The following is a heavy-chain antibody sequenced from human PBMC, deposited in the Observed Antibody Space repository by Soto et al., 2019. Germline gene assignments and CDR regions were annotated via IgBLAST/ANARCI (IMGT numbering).Heavy chain of an antibody. Sequence: GASVKVSCKASGYTFTSYYMHWVRQAPGQGLEWMGIINPSGGSTSYAQKFQGRVTMTRDTSTSTVYMELSSLRSEDTAVYYCARDSSTQDYYYYGMDVWGQGTTVPVSS. CDR2: INPSGGST. CDR1: GYTFTSYY. D-gene: IGHD6-13*01. V-gene: IGHV1-46*01. CDR3: ARDSSTQDYYYYGMDV. J-gene: IGHJ6*02.